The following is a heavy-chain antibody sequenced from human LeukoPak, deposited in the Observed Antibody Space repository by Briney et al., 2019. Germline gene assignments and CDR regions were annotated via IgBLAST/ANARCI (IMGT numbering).Heavy chain of an antibody. J-gene: IGHJ3*02. Sequence: SETLSLTCTVSGYSISSGYYWGWIRQPPGKGLEWIGSIYHSGSTYYNPSLKSRVTISVDTFKNQFSLKLSSVTAADTAVYYCARVGAVAGPSAAFDIWGQGTMVTVSS. CDR1: GYSISSGYY. V-gene: IGHV4-38-2*02. CDR2: IYHSGST. D-gene: IGHD6-19*01. CDR3: ARVGAVAGPSAAFDI.